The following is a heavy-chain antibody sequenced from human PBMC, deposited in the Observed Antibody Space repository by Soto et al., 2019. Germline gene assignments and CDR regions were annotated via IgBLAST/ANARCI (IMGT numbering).Heavy chain of an antibody. CDR2: IKQDGSEK. CDR1: GFTFSSYW. D-gene: IGHD5-12*01. CDR3: ARVISSYVDIVATYGY. Sequence: PGGSLRLSCAASGFTFSSYWMSWVRQAPGKGLEWVANIKQDGSEKYYVDSVKGRFTISRDNAKNSLYLQMNSLRAEDTAVYYCARVISSYVDIVATYGYWGQGTLVTVSS. J-gene: IGHJ4*02. V-gene: IGHV3-7*03.